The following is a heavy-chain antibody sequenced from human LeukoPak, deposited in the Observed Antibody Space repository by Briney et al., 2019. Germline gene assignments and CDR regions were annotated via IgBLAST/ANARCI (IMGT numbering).Heavy chain of an antibody. V-gene: IGHV3-30*01. D-gene: IGHD6-13*01. CDR2: ISYDGSNK. J-gene: IGHJ1*01. CDR3: ARDSFAGYSSSWYGYFQH. Sequence: GGSLRLSCAASGFTFSSYAMHWVRQAPGKGLEWVAVISYDGSNKYYADSVKGRFTIPRDNSKNTLYLQMNSLRAEDTAVYYCARDSFAGYSSSWYGYFQHWGQGALVTVSS. CDR1: GFTFSSYA.